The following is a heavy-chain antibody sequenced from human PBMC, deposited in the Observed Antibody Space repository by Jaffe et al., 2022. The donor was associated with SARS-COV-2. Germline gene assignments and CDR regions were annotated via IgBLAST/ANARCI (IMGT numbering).Heavy chain of an antibody. Sequence: QVQLQQWGAGLLKPSETLSLTCAVYGGSFSGYYWSWIRQPPGKGLEWIGEINHSGSTNYNPSLKSRVTISVDTSKNQFSLKLSSVTAADTAVYYCARGLRVVAATGPFDPWGQGTLVTVSS. V-gene: IGHV4-34*01. D-gene: IGHD2-15*01. CDR3: ARGLRVVAATGPFDP. CDR2: INHSGST. J-gene: IGHJ5*02. CDR1: GGSFSGYY.